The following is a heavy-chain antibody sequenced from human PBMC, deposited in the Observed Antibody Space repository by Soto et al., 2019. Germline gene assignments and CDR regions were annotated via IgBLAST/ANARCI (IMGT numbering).Heavy chain of an antibody. D-gene: IGHD2-15*01. CDR1: GGSISSGGYY. CDR3: ARYCSGGSCYGWFDP. V-gene: IGHV4-31*03. CDR2: IYYSGST. J-gene: IGHJ5*02. Sequence: PSETLSLTCTVSGGSISSGGYYWSWIRQHPGKGLEWIGYIYYSGSTYYNPSLKSRVTISVDTSKNQFSLKLSSVTAADTAVYYCARYCSGGSCYGWFDPWGQGTLVTVSS.